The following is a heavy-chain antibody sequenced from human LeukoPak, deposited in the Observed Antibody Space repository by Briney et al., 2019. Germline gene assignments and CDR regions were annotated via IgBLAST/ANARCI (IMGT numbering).Heavy chain of an antibody. CDR1: GGSISSGSYY. Sequence: SQTLSLTCTVSGGSISSGSYYWSWIRQPAGKGLEWIGRIYTSGSTNYNPSLKSRVTISVDTSKNQFSLKLSSVTAADTAVYYCASPIYRYWGQGTLVTVSS. D-gene: IGHD3-16*02. CDR2: IYTSGST. CDR3: ASPIYRY. V-gene: IGHV4-61*02. J-gene: IGHJ4*02.